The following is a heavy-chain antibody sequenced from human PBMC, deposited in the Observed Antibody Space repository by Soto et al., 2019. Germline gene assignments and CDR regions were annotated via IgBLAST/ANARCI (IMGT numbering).Heavy chain of an antibody. J-gene: IGHJ4*02. CDR3: ASEYSSSYGFFDY. CDR2: IIPIFGTA. D-gene: IGHD6-6*01. CDR1: GGTFSSYA. V-gene: IGHV1-69*06. Sequence: QVKLVQSGAEVKKPVSSVKVSCKASGGTFSSYAISWVRQAPGQGLEWMGGIIPIFGTANYAQKFQGRVTIPADKSTSTAYMELSSLRSGDTAVYYCASEYSSSYGFFDYWGQGTLVPVSS.